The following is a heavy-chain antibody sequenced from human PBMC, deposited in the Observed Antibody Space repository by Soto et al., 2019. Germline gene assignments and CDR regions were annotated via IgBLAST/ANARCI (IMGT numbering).Heavy chain of an antibody. CDR2: IYWDDDK. CDR3: ARDLTIFGVVTPGGPYYYGMDV. D-gene: IGHD3-3*01. V-gene: IGHV2-5*02. J-gene: IGHJ6*02. CDR1: GFSLSTRGVG. Sequence: SGPTLVNPTQTLTLACTFSGFSLSTRGVGVGWIRQPPGKALEWLALIYWDDDKRYSTSLKTRLTISKDTSKNQVVLTMTNMDPVDTATCYCARDLTIFGVVTPGGPYYYGMDVWGQGTTVTVSS.